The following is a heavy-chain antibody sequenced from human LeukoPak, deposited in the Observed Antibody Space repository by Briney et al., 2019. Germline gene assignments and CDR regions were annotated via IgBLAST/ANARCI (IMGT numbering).Heavy chain of an antibody. CDR1: GYTFTSYY. CDR3: ARGGGFYNDYFDP. Sequence: ASVKVSCKASGYTFTSYYIHWVRQAPGQGLEWMGWINPNSGVTNYAQKFQGRVIMTRDMSISTVYMDLYSLTSDDTALYYCARGGGFYNDYFDPWGQGTLVTVSS. V-gene: IGHV1-2*02. CDR2: INPNSGVT. J-gene: IGHJ5*02. D-gene: IGHD3-9*01.